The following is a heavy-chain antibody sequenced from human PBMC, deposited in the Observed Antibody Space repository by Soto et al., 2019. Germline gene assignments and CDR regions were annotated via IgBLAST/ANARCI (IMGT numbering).Heavy chain of an antibody. CDR2: FYYSGNT. V-gene: IGHV4-31*03. CDR1: GGSITSDDYY. J-gene: IGHJ4*02. D-gene: IGHD7-27*01. CDR3: ARDLTGAGYFDH. Sequence: QVQLQESGPGLVKPSQTLSLTCTVSGGSITSDDYYWSCIRQLPGKGLECVGYFYYSGNTYYNPSLMGRVTISVDTPNNQFSLKLSSVTAADTAVYFCARDLTGAGYFDHWGQGTLVTVSS.